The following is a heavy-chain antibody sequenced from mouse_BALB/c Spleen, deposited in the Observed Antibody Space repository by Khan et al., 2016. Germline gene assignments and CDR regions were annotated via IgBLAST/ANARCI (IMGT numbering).Heavy chain of an antibody. J-gene: IGHJ2*01. CDR1: GYSLRNYG. CDR3: VRHYYGSRGNYFDY. V-gene: IGHV9-1*02. D-gene: IGHD1-1*01. CDR2: INTYTGEP. Sequence: QIQLVQSGPELKKPGETVKISCKASGYSLRNYGMNWVKQAPGKGLKWMGWINTYTGEPTYDDDFKGRFAFSLETSANTAYLQINNLKNEDMATYFCVRHYYGSRGNYFDYWGQGTTLTVSS.